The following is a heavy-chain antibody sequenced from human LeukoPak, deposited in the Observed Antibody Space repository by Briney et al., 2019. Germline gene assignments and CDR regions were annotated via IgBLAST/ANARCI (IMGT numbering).Heavy chain of an antibody. J-gene: IGHJ4*02. CDR2: IYSGGST. CDR1: GXTVSGNY. V-gene: IGHV3-53*01. CDR3: ARERNGMVRGALF. Sequence: GGSLRLSCAASGXTVSGNYMSWVRQAPGKGLEWVSIIYSGGSTYYADSVKGRFTISRDNSKNTLYLQMNSLRAEDTAVYYCARERNGMVRGALFWGQGTLVTVSS. D-gene: IGHD3-10*01.